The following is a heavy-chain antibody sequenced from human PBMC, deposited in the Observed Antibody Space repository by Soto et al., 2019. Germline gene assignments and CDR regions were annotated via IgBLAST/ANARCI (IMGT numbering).Heavy chain of an antibody. Sequence: PSETLSLTCAVYGGSFSGYYWSWIRQPPGKGLEWIGEINHSGSTNYNPSLKSRVTISVDTSKNQFSLKLSSVTAADTAVYYCARGHDYGGGYYFDYWGQGTLVTVS. CDR1: GGSFSGYY. V-gene: IGHV4-34*01. D-gene: IGHD3-16*01. CDR3: ARGHDYGGGYYFDY. CDR2: INHSGST. J-gene: IGHJ4*02.